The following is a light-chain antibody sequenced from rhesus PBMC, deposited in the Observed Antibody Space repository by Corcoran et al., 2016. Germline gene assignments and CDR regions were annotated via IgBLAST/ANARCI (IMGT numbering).Light chain of an antibody. CDR3: QQGDSNPYS. V-gene: IGKV1-32*02. CDR2: YAN. CDR1: QGISSY. Sequence: DIQMSQSPSSLSASVGDRVTITCRASQGISSYLNWYQQKRGKAPKLLIYYANSLASGVPSRFSGSGSGTEFTLTISSLQPEDCAAYYCQQGDSNPYSFGQGTKVEIK. J-gene: IGKJ2*01.